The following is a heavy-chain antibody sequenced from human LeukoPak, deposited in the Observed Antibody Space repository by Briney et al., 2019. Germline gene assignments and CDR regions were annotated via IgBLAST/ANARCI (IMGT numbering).Heavy chain of an antibody. D-gene: IGHD3-3*01. Sequence: GGSLRLSCAASGFTFSSYSMNWVRQAPGKGLEWVSSISSSSSYIYYADSVKGRFTISRDNAKNSLYLQMNSLRAEDTAVYYCASSEDGVVTPNDYWGRGTLVTVSS. V-gene: IGHV3-21*01. CDR1: GFTFSSYS. J-gene: IGHJ4*02. CDR2: ISSSSSYI. CDR3: ASSEDGVVTPNDY.